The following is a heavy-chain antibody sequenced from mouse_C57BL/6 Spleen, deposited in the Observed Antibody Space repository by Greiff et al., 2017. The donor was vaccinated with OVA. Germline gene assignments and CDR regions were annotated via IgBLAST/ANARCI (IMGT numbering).Heavy chain of an antibody. CDR1: GYTFISYW. V-gene: IGHV1-69*01. CDR3: ARYGFDY. Sequence: QVQLQQPGAELVMPGASVKLSCKASGYTFISYWMHWVKQRPGQGLEWIGEIDPSDSYTNYNQKFKGKSTLTVDKSSSTAYMQLSSLTSEDSAVYYCARYGFDYWGQGTTLTVSS. D-gene: IGHD1-1*02. J-gene: IGHJ2*01. CDR2: IDPSDSYT.